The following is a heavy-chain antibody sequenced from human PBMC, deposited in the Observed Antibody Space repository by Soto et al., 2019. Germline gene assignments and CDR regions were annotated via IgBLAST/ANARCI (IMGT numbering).Heavy chain of an antibody. J-gene: IGHJ4*02. Sequence: LRLSCAASGFTFSSYGIHWVRQSPGKVLEWVAVISYDGSNKYYADSVKGRFTISRDNSKNTLYLQMNSLRAEDTAVYYCAKDQYDSSGYYSPALAGYWGQGTLVTVSS. CDR3: AKDQYDSSGYYSPALAGY. D-gene: IGHD3-22*01. V-gene: IGHV3-30*18. CDR2: ISYDGSNK. CDR1: GFTFSSYG.